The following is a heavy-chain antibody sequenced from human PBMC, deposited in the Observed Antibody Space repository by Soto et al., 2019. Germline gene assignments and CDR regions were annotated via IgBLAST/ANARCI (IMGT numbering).Heavy chain of an antibody. D-gene: IGHD4-4*01. V-gene: IGHV4-34*01. CDR2: INHSGST. CDR1: GGSFSGYY. CDR3: ARGASTTVTTSGRDWFDP. J-gene: IGHJ5*02. Sequence: PSETLSLTCAVYGGSFSGYYWSWIRQPPGKGLEWIGEINHSGSTNYNPSLKSRVTISVDTSKNQFSLKLSSVTAADTAVYYCARGASTTVTTSGRDWFDPWGEGSLVTVSS.